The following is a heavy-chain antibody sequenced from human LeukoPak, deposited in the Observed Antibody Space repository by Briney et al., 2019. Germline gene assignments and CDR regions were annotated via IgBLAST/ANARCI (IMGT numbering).Heavy chain of an antibody. V-gene: IGHV3-23*01. D-gene: IGHD1-1*01. J-gene: IGHJ4*02. CDR3: ATKTGAFDF. CDR1: GFPLSNYD. CDR2: IAGSADST. Sequence: GGSLRLSCAASGFPLSNYDMTWVRQAPGKGLEWVSAIAGSADSTFYADSVKGRFTISKHSSKNTLYLQMNSLRAGDSAVYYCATKTGAFDFWGQGTMVTVS.